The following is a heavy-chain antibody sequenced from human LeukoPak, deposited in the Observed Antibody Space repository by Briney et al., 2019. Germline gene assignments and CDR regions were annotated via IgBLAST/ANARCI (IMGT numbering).Heavy chain of an antibody. CDR3: ARNNGMDV. J-gene: IGHJ6*02. CDR2: ISYDGSNK. CDR1: RFTFSSYG. Sequence: QSGRSLRLSCAASRFTFSSYGMHWVRQAPGKGLEWVAVISYDGSNKYYADSVKGRFTISRDSSKNTLFLQMNSLRADDTALYHCARNNGMDVWGQGTTVIVSS. V-gene: IGHV3-30*03.